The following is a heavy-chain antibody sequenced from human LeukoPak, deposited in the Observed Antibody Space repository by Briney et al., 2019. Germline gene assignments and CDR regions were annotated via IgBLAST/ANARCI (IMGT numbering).Heavy chain of an antibody. CDR3: AKALGPGSNYFDY. D-gene: IGHD3-16*01. V-gene: IGHV3-23*01. Sequence: GESLRLSCTASGFTFSNFWMGWVRQAPGKGLEWVSSIGGSGGNTYYADSVKGRFTISRDNFKNTLYLQMNSLRAEDTAVYYCAKALGPGSNYFDYWGQGTLVTVSS. CDR2: IGGSGGNT. J-gene: IGHJ4*02. CDR1: GFTFSNFW.